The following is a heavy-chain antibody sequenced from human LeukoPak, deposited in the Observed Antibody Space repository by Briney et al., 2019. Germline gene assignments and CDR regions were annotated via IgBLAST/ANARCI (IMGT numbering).Heavy chain of an antibody. CDR3: ARTSAAGILNWFDP. CDR2: INHSGST. Sequence: SETLSLTCAISGGSFSGYYWSWIRQPPGKGLEWIGEINHSGSTNYNPSLKSRVTISVDASKNQFSLRLSSVTAADTAVYYCARTSAAGILNWFDPWGQGNLVTVSS. D-gene: IGHD6-13*01. V-gene: IGHV4-34*01. CDR1: GGSFSGYY. J-gene: IGHJ5*02.